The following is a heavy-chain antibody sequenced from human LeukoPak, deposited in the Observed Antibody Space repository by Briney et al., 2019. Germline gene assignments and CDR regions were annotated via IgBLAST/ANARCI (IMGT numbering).Heavy chain of an antibody. D-gene: IGHD2-21*01. Sequence: SETLSLTCTVSGVSISSSSYCWGWIRQPPGKGLEWIGGLCYSGNTYYNTSLKSRVTISGDTSKNQFSLKVTSVTAADTAVYYCARQRKYRGGAHPRHYYYYMDVWGKGTTVTVSS. J-gene: IGHJ6*03. CDR2: LCYSGNT. V-gene: IGHV4-39*07. CDR1: GVSISSSSYC. CDR3: ARQRKYRGGAHPRHYYYYMDV.